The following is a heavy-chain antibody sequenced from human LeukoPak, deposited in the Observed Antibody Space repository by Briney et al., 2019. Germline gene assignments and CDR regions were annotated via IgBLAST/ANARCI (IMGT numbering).Heavy chain of an antibody. Sequence: PSETVSLTCTVSGGSISSSSYYWGWIRQPPGKGLEWIGSIFYSGSTYYNPSLKSRVTISVDTSKNQFSLKLSSVTAADTAVYYCARHRGSMVRGVISWFDPWGQGSLVTVSS. V-gene: IGHV4-39*01. CDR2: IFYSGST. J-gene: IGHJ5*02. CDR1: GGSISSSSYY. D-gene: IGHD3-10*01. CDR3: ARHRGSMVRGVISWFDP.